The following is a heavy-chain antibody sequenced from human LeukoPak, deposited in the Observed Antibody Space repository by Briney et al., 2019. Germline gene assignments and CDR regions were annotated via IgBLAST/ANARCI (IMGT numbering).Heavy chain of an antibody. CDR3: TRQSITMIVVPNWFDP. J-gene: IGHJ5*02. CDR1: GFTFGDYA. V-gene: IGHV3-49*03. CDR2: IRSKAYGGTT. Sequence: PGGSLRLSCTASGFTFGDYAMSWFRQAPGKGLEWVGFIRSKAYGGTTEYAASVKGRFTISRDDSKSIAYLQMNSLKTEDTAVYYCTRQSITMIVVPNWFDPWGQGTLVTVSS. D-gene: IGHD3-22*01.